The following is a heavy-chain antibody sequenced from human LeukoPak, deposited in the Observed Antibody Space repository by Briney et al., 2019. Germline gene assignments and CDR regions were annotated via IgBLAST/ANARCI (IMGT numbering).Heavy chain of an antibody. CDR1: GYTFTSYG. Sequence: ASVKVSCKASGYTFTSYGISGVRQAPGQGLEGMGWINAYNGNTNYAQKLQGRVTMTTDTSTSTAYMELRSLRSDDTAVYYCARDSRSSGHLDWGQGTLVTVSS. CDR2: INAYNGNT. D-gene: IGHD6-19*01. CDR3: ARDSRSSGHLD. J-gene: IGHJ4*02. V-gene: IGHV1-18*01.